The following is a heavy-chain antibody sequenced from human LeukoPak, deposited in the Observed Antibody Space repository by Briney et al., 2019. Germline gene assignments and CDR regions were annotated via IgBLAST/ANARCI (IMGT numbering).Heavy chain of an antibody. Sequence: GGSLRLSCAASGFTFSSYSMNWVRQAPGKGLEWVSYISSSSNTIYYADSVKGRLTISRDNAKNSLYLQMNSLRAEDTAVYYCARDLGQYYDTSDNWFDPWGQGTLVTVSS. CDR3: ARDLGQYYDTSDNWFDP. CDR2: ISSSSNTI. D-gene: IGHD3-22*01. CDR1: GFTFSSYS. J-gene: IGHJ5*02. V-gene: IGHV3-48*01.